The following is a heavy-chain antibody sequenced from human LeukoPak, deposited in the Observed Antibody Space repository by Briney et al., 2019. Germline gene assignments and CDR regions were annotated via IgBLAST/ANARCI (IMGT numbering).Heavy chain of an antibody. CDR2: ISSSGSTI. V-gene: IGHV3-11*01. D-gene: IGHD6-19*01. J-gene: IGHJ4*02. CDR3: AREHSSGWSASDY. CDR1: GFTFSDYY. Sequence: GGSLRLSCAASGFTFSDYYMSWIRQAPGKGLEWVSYISSSGSTIYYADSVKGRFTISRDNAKNSLYLQMNSLRAEDTAVYYCAREHSSGWSASDYWGQGTLVTVSS.